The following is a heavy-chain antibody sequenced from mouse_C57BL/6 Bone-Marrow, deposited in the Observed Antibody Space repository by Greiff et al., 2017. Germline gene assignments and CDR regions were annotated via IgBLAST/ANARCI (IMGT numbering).Heavy chain of an antibody. D-gene: IGHD1-1*01. CDR2: IWTGGGT. V-gene: IGHV2-9-1*01. CDR1: GFSLTSYA. J-gene: IGHJ2*01. Sequence: VHLVESGPGLVAPSQSLSITCAVSGFSLTSYAISWVRQPPGKGLEWLGVIWTGGGTNYNSAPKYRLSISKDNYKSQVFLKMNSLQTDYPARYYCARNLCGPGFFHYWGQGTTLTVSS. CDR3: ARNLCGPGFFHY.